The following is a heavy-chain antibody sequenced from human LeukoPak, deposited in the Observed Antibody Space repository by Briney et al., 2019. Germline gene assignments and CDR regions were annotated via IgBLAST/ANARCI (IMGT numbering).Heavy chain of an antibody. CDR2: ISGSGGST. V-gene: IGHV3-23*01. D-gene: IGHD4-17*01. Sequence: GGSLRLSCVASGFTFSSHTMSWVRQAPGKGLDWVSAISGSGGSTYYPDSVKCRFTISRDNSKNTLYLQINSLRAEDTAVYYCAKDHASVTSDYFDYWGQGALVTVSS. CDR3: AKDHASVTSDYFDY. CDR1: GFTFSSHT. J-gene: IGHJ4*02.